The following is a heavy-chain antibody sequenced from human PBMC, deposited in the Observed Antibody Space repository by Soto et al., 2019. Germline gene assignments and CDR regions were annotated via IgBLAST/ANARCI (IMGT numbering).Heavy chain of an antibody. V-gene: IGHV4-4*07. Sequence: QVQLQESGPGLVKPSETLSLSCTVSNGSLSNSYWNWIRHPAGKGLEWIGRIYTSGNTNYNPSLRSRVTMSVATSKNQFSLKLNSVTAADTAVYYCARSSHKESWFNPWGQGTLVTVSS. D-gene: IGHD6-13*01. CDR2: IYTSGNT. J-gene: IGHJ5*02. CDR1: NGSLSNSY. CDR3: ARSSHKESWFNP.